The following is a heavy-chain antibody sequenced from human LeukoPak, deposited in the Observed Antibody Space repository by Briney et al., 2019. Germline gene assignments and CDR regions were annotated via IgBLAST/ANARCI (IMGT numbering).Heavy chain of an antibody. CDR3: ARDPHSGALDY. CDR2: INQGGSVT. Sequence: GGSLRLSCAPSGFTFSTAWMTWVRQAPGKGLEWLGNINQGGSVTNYADSVKGRFSISRDNAKNTMYLQMSSLRVEDTAVYYCARDPHSGALDYWGQGTLVTVSS. J-gene: IGHJ4*02. D-gene: IGHD1-26*01. V-gene: IGHV3-7*01. CDR1: GFTFSTAW.